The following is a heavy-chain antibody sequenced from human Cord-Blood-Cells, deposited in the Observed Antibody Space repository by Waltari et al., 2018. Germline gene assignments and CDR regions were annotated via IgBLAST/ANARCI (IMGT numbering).Heavy chain of an antibody. CDR1: GGPFSGYY. J-gene: IGHJ6*02. CDR3: ARGDYYDSSGYYYYYYYGMDV. D-gene: IGHD3-22*01. V-gene: IGHV4-34*01. CDR2: INHSVST. Sequence: QVQLQQWGSGLLKPSETLSITCAVYGGPFSGYYWCWIRQPPGTGPEWIGEINHSVSTNYNPSLKSRVTISVDTSKNQFSLKLSSVTAADTAVYYCARGDYYDSSGYYYYYYYGMDVWGQGTTVTVSS.